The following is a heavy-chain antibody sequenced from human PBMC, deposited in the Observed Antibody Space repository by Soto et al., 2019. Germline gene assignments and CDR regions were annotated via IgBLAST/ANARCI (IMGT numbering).Heavy chain of an antibody. CDR2: ISGSGGST. CDR3: AKGNRYCSGGSCYSGYFDY. Sequence: PGGSLRLSCAASGFTFSSYAMSWVCQAPGKGLEWVSAISGSGGSTYYADSVKGRFTISRDNSKNTLYLQMNSLRAEDTAVYYCAKGNRYCSGGSCYSGYFDYWGQGTLVTVSS. J-gene: IGHJ4*02. V-gene: IGHV3-23*01. CDR1: GFTFSSYA. D-gene: IGHD2-15*01.